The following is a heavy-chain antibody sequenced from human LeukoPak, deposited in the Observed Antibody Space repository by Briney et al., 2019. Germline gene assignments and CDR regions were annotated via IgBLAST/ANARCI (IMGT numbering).Heavy chain of an antibody. Sequence: PSETLSLTCAVYGGSFSGYYWSWIRQPPGKGLEWIGEINHSGSTNYNPSLKSRVTISVDTSKNQFSLKLSSVTAADTAVYYCVRPSGRSIFDYWGQGTLVTVSS. CDR1: GGSFSGYY. CDR3: VRPSGRSIFDY. CDR2: INHSGST. J-gene: IGHJ4*02. V-gene: IGHV4-34*01. D-gene: IGHD6-6*01.